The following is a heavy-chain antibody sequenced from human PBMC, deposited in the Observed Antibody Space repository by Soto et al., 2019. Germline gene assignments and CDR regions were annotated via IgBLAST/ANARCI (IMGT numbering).Heavy chain of an antibody. Sequence: SETLSLTCVVSGGSFSTYYYNWIRQSPGKGLEWIGEINHSGSTNYSPSLKSRVTISVDTSKNQFSLKLSSVTAADTAVYYCASRSRYSSSGFYYYGMDVWGQGTTVTVSS. CDR1: GGSFSTYY. CDR3: ASRSRYSSSGFYYYGMDV. CDR2: INHSGST. D-gene: IGHD6-13*01. J-gene: IGHJ6*02. V-gene: IGHV4-34*01.